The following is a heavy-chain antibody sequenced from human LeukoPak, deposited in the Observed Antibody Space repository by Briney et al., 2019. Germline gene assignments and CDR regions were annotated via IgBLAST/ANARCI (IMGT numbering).Heavy chain of an antibody. V-gene: IGHV3-33*08. J-gene: IGHJ4*02. CDR2: IWYDGSNK. D-gene: IGHD6-6*01. CDR3: ARDQLRIASSSSFDY. CDR1: GFTFSSYG. Sequence: GGSLRLSCAASGFTFSSYGMHWVRQAPGKGLEWVAVIWYDGSNKYYADSVKGRFTISRDNSKITLYLQMNSLRAEDTAVYYCARDQLRIASSSSFDYWGQGTLVTVSS.